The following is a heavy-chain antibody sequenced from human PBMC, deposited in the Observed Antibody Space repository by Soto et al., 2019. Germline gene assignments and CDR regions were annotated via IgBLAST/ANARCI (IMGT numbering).Heavy chain of an antibody. Sequence: ASVKVSCKASGYTFTGYYMHWVRQAPGQGLEWMGWINPNSGGTNYAQKFQGWVTMTRDTSISTAYMELSRLRSDDTAVYYCERAKYQLYYYYGMDVWGQGTTVTVSS. J-gene: IGHJ6*02. V-gene: IGHV1-2*04. CDR1: GYTFTGYY. D-gene: IGHD2-2*01. CDR2: INPNSGGT. CDR3: ERAKYQLYYYYGMDV.